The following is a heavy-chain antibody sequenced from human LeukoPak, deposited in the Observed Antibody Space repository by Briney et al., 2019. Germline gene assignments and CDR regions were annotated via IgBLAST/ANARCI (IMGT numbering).Heavy chain of an antibody. D-gene: IGHD6-13*01. CDR3: ARASVAGGAY. CDR1: GFTFSSYS. V-gene: IGHV3-21*01. J-gene: IGHJ4*02. CDR2: ITSSTSYI. Sequence: GGSLRLSCAASGFTFSSYSMNWVRQAPGKGLEWVSSITSSTSYIYYADSVKGRFTISRDNAKNSLYLQMNSLRAEDTAVYYCARASVAGGAYWGQGTLVTVSS.